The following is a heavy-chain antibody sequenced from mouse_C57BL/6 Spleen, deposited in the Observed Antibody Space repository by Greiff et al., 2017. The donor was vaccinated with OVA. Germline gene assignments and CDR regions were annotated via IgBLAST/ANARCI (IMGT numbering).Heavy chain of an antibody. Sequence: QVQLQQSGAELVRPGASVTLSCKASGYTFTDYEMHWVKQTPVHGLDWIGAIDPETGGTAYNQKFKGKAILTADKSSSTAYMELRSLTSEDSAVYYCTRSDSVYDGYYPFAYWGQGTLVTVSA. D-gene: IGHD2-3*01. CDR1: GYTFTDYE. CDR3: TRSDSVYDGYYPFAY. J-gene: IGHJ3*01. CDR2: IDPETGGT. V-gene: IGHV1-15*01.